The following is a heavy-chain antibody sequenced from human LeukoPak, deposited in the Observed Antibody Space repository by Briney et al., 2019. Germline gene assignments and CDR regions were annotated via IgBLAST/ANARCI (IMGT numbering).Heavy chain of an antibody. V-gene: IGHV4-4*02. CDR3: VRDRGEWSYSHDY. Sequence: SETLSLTCAVSGASISSNWWNWVRQPPGKGLEWIGEIHHSGSANYNPSLKSRVTISLDTSENQFSLRLSSVTAADTAVYYCVRDRGEWSYSHDYWGQGTLVTVSS. J-gene: IGHJ4*02. CDR2: IHHSGSA. CDR1: GASISSNW. D-gene: IGHD3-10*01.